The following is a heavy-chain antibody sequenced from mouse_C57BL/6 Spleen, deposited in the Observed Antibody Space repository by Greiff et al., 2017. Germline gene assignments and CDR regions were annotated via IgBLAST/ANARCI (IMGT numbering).Heavy chain of an antibody. J-gene: IGHJ4*01. CDR2: ISSGSSTI. V-gene: IGHV5-17*01. CDR1: GFTFSDYG. Sequence: EVMLVESGGGLVKPGGSLKLSCAASGFTFSDYGMRWVRQAPEQGLEWVAYISSGSSTIYYAATVKGRFTISRDKTNNTMFLKMTSLRSEDTAMYYCARAYYAMDYWGQGTSVTVSS. CDR3: ARAYYAMDY.